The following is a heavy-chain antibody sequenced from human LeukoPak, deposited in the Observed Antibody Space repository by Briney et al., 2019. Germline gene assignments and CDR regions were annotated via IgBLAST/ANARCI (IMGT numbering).Heavy chain of an antibody. J-gene: IGHJ4*02. CDR1: GFTFNTYS. D-gene: IGHD2-2*01. V-gene: IGHV3-23*01. Sequence: KTGGSLRLSCGASGFTFNTYSMSWVRQAPGKGLEWVSSISSSGSNTYYGDSVKGRFTISRDNSKNTVSLQMNSLRADDTAVYYCVKDRPCTTCFPSDYWGQGTLVTVSS. CDR3: VKDRPCTTCFPSDY. CDR2: ISSSGSNT.